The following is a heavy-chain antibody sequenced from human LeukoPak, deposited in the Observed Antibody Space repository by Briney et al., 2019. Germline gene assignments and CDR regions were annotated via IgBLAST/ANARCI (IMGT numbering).Heavy chain of an antibody. CDR2: TSLTGLT. CDR1: GGSISNTNW. CDR3: ARWGSYYDSSGSFDY. J-gene: IGHJ4*02. Sequence: SGTLSLTCGVSGGSISNTNWWSWVRQPPGQGLEWIGETSLTGLTHYNPSLESRVTVSLDTSKNQFSLKLSSVTAADTAVYYCARWGSYYDSSGSFDYWGQGTLVTVSS. D-gene: IGHD3-22*01. V-gene: IGHV4-4*02.